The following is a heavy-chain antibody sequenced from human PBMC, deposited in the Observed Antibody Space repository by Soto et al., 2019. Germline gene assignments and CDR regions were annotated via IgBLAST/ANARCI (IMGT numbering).Heavy chain of an antibody. CDR2: IYYSGTT. V-gene: IGHV4-59*01. Sequence: QVQLQESGPGLVKPSETLSLTCPVSGGSTRNYFWSWIRQPPGKGLEWIGCIYYSGTTNYNSSLKSRVTRSLDTSKNQFSLRLRSVTAADTAVYYCARYVNPYDTAVWFDPWGQGTLVTVSS. CDR1: GGSTRNYF. D-gene: IGHD3-9*01. CDR3: ARYVNPYDTAVWFDP. J-gene: IGHJ5*02.